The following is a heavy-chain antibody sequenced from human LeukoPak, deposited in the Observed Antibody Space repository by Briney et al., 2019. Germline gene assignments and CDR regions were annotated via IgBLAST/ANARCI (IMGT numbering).Heavy chain of an antibody. Sequence: PSETLSLTCAVYGGSFSGYYWSWIRQPPGKGLEWIGEINHSGSTNYNPSLKSRVTISVDTSKNQFSLKLSSVTAADTAVYYCARGKASRNYDFWSGYSLGSGGHYYGMDVWGQGTTVTVSS. D-gene: IGHD3-3*01. CDR1: GGSFSGYY. V-gene: IGHV4-34*01. J-gene: IGHJ6*02. CDR3: ARGKASRNYDFWSGYSLGSGGHYYGMDV. CDR2: INHSGST.